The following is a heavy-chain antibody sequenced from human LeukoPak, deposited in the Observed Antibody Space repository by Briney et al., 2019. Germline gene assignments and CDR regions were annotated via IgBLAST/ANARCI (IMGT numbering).Heavy chain of an antibody. D-gene: IGHD3-9*01. CDR2: IIPIFGTA. Sequence: ASVKVSCKASGGTFSSYAISWVRQAPGQGLEWMGGIIPIFGTANYAQKFQGRVTITTDESTSTAYMELSSLRSEDTAVYYCARDHWDDILTGYQNYYYYYMDVWGKGTTVTVSS. J-gene: IGHJ6*03. CDR1: GGTFSSYA. V-gene: IGHV1-69*05. CDR3: ARDHWDDILTGYQNYYYYYMDV.